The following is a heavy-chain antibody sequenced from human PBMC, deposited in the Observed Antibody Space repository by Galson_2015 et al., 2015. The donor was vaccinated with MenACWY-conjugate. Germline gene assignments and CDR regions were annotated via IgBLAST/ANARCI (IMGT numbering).Heavy chain of an antibody. CDR1: GYYFTSYW. V-gene: IGHV5-51*01. D-gene: IGHD1-26*01. J-gene: IGHJ6*02. CDR2: ISPGDSNT. Sequence: QSGAEVKQPAESLKISCKGSGYYFTSYWIAWVRQIPGKGLEWMGLISPGDSNTRYSPSFQGQVTISADKSISTAYLQWSSLKASDTAMYYCARHPPGGRGMDVWGQGTTVTVSS. CDR3: ARHPPGGRGMDV.